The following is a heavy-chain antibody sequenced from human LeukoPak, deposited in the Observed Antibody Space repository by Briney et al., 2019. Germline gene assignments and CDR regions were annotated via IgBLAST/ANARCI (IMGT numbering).Heavy chain of an antibody. J-gene: IGHJ6*02. Sequence: PGGSLRLSCAASGFTFSDYYMSWIRQAPGKGLEWVSYISSSGSTIYYADSVKGRFTISRDNAKNSLYLQMNSLRAEDTAVYYCARDGTYCSGGSCYSGGSWYYYGMDVWGQGTTVTVSS. V-gene: IGHV3-11*01. CDR1: GFTFSDYY. CDR3: ARDGTYCSGGSCYSGGSWYYYGMDV. CDR2: ISSSGSTI. D-gene: IGHD2-15*01.